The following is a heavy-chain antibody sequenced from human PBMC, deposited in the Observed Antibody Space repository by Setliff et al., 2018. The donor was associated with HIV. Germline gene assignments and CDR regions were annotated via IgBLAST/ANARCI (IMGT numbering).Heavy chain of an antibody. CDR2: INHSGGT. D-gene: IGHD2-8*02. CDR3: ARVSSTYWYSIFRNYYYHMDV. Sequence: SETLSLTCAVYGGSFSGYYWSWIRQPPGKGLEWIGEINHSGGTRYNPSLESRVTMSLDSSRKQFSLRLISVTAADTAVYYCARVSSTYWYSIFRNYYYHMDVWGKGTTVTVSS. V-gene: IGHV4-34*01. CDR1: GGSFSGYY. J-gene: IGHJ6*03.